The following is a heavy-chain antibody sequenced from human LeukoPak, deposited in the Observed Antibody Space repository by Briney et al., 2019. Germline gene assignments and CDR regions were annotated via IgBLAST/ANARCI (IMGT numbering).Heavy chain of an antibody. CDR2: IYYSGST. D-gene: IGHD3-10*01. CDR1: GGSISSGDYY. CDR3: ARGGSGLGGAFDI. J-gene: IGHJ3*02. Sequence: PSETLSLTCTVSGGSISSGDYYWSWIRQPPGKGLEWIGDIYYSGSTYYNPSLKSRVTISVDTSKNQFSLKLSSVTAADTAVYYCARGGSGLGGAFDIWGQGTMVTVSS. V-gene: IGHV4-30-4*08.